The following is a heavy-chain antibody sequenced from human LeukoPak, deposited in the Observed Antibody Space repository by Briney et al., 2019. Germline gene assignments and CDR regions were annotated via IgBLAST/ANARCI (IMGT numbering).Heavy chain of an antibody. CDR3: ARGLVVPAALGY. V-gene: IGHV4-39*01. D-gene: IGHD2-2*01. Sequence: SETLSLTCTVSGGSISSSSYYWGWIRQPPGKGLEWIGSIYYSGSTYYNPSLKSRVTISVDTSKNQFSLKLSSVTAADTAVYYCARGLVVPAALGYWGQGTLVTVSS. CDR2: IYYSGST. J-gene: IGHJ4*02. CDR1: GGSISSSSYY.